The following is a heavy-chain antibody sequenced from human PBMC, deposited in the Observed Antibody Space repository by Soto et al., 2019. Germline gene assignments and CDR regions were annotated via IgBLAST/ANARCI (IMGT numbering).Heavy chain of an antibody. CDR3: ARGGMYSSGWYYFYY. Sequence: QVQLVQSGAEVNKPGASVKVSCKASGYTFTGYYMHWVRQAPGQGLEWMGWINPNSGGTNYAQKFQGRVTMTRDTSISTAYMELSRLRSDDTAVYYCARGGMYSSGWYYFYYWGQGTLVTVSS. D-gene: IGHD6-19*01. CDR2: INPNSGGT. CDR1: GYTFTGYY. V-gene: IGHV1-2*02. J-gene: IGHJ4*02.